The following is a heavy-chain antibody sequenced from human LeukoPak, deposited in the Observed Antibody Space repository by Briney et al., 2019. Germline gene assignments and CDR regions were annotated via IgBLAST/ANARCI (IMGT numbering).Heavy chain of an antibody. CDR2: IYHSGST. CDR3: ARRHIVANAFDI. J-gene: IGHJ3*02. CDR1: GGSFSGYY. V-gene: IGHV4-34*01. Sequence: TASETLSLTCAVYGGSFSGYYWSWIRQPPGKGLEWIGSIYHSGSTYYNPSLKSRITISVDTSKNQFSLKLSSVTAADTAVYYCARRHIVANAFDIWGQGTMVTVSS. D-gene: IGHD2-21*01.